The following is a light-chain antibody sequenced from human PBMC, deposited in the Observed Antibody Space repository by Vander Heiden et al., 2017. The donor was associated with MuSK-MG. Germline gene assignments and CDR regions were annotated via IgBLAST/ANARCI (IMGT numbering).Light chain of an antibody. CDR1: QSVSNY. Sequence: EIVSTQSTATLSMSPGESTTLSCRASQSVSNYLAWYQQKPGQAPRLLIYYASNRATGIPARFSGSGSGTDFTLTISSLEPEDFAVYYCQQRSNWRITFGQGTRLEIK. V-gene: IGKV3-11*01. CDR2: YAS. J-gene: IGKJ5*01. CDR3: QQRSNWRIT.